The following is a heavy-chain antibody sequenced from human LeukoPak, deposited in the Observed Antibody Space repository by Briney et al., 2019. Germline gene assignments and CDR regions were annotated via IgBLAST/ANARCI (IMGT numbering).Heavy chain of an antibody. D-gene: IGHD1-26*01. CDR3: ARALGWATNSYYYIDV. Sequence: EASVEVSCKASVYTFTSYDIILVRQATGPGLDWMGWMNPTSVNTGYLQQFQRRVTMTKSTSITTANMELSSLRSEDTAVYYCARALGWATNSYYYIDVWGKGTTVTVSS. CDR1: VYTFTSYD. V-gene: IGHV1-8*01. CDR2: MNPTSVNT. J-gene: IGHJ6*03.